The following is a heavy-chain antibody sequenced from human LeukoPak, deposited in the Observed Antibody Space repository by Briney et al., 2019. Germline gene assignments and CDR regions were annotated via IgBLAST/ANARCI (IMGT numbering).Heavy chain of an antibody. D-gene: IGHD3-22*01. CDR1: GFTFSSYW. V-gene: IGHV3-7*01. Sequence: PGGSLRLSCAASGFTFSSYWMSWVRQAPGKGLEWVANIKQDGSEKYYVDSAKGRFTISRDNAKNSLYLQMNSLRAEDTAVYYCASGSRRDTMIVLGYWGQGTLVTVSS. CDR2: IKQDGSEK. CDR3: ASGSRRDTMIVLGY. J-gene: IGHJ4*02.